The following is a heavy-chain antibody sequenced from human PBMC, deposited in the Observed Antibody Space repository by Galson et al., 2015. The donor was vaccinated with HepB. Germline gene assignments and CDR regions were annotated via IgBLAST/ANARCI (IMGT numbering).Heavy chain of an antibody. D-gene: IGHD2-15*01. CDR3: ARHSLTEAAHDAFAV. CDR1: GYSFPHYW. J-gene: IGHJ3*01. Sequence: QSGAEVKKPGESLRISCQGSGYSFPHYWISWVRQVPGKGLEWMGRIDPGDSYANYSPSSEGHVTVSADTSNSTAYLHWGTLKASDTAVYYCARHSLTEAAHDAFAVWGQGTVVTVSA. V-gene: IGHV5-10-1*01. CDR2: IDPGDSYA.